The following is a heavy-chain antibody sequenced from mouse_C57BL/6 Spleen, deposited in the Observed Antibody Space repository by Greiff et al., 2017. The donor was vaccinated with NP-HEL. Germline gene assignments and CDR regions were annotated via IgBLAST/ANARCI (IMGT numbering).Heavy chain of an antibody. CDR3: ARQDSNPDYYAMDY. CDR2: LNTNNGGT. V-gene: IGHV1-18*01. D-gene: IGHD2-5*01. CDR1: GYTFTDYN. J-gene: IGHJ4*01. Sequence: EVQLQQSGPELVKPGATVKIPCEASGYTFTDYNMDWVKQSHGKSLEWMGDLNTNNGGTIYNQKFKCNATLTVDKSYSTAYMELRSLTSEDTAVYYCARQDSNPDYYAMDYWGQGTSVTGSS.